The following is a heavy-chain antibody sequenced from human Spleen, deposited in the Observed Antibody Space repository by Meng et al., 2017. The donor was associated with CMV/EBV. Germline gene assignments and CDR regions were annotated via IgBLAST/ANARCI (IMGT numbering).Heavy chain of an antibody. CDR2: ISTDKGDT. J-gene: IGHJ4*02. D-gene: IGHD1-26*01. V-gene: IGHV1-18*01. CDR3: AREYQLYSGSLDY. CDR1: GYTLTRYG. Sequence: KASGYTLTRYGITWVRQAPGQGLEWMGWISTDKGDTKYAQKFQGRVTMTTDTSTSTAYMEVRSLRSDDTAVYYCAREYQLYSGSLDYWGQGTLVTVSS.